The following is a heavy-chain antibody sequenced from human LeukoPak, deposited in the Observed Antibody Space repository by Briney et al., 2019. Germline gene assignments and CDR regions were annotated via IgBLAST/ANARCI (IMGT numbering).Heavy chain of an antibody. J-gene: IGHJ4*02. V-gene: IGHV3-43*02. Sequence: PGGSLRLSCAASGFTFDDYAMHWVRQAPGKGLEWVTLISGDGGSTYCADSVKGRFTISRDNSKNSLYLQMNSLRTEDTALYYCAKDRPPHISRWYGHFDYWGQGSLVTVSS. CDR3: AKDRPPHISRWYGHFDY. CDR2: ISGDGGST. CDR1: GFTFDDYA. D-gene: IGHD6-19*01.